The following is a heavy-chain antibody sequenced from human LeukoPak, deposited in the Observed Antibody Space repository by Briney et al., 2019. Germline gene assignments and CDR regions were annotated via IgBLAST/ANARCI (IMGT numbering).Heavy chain of an antibody. CDR3: AKISRTNSAGCFDY. Sequence: SETLSLPCTVSGDSINSYYWSWIREPAGKRLEWIGRIYTSGSTNYNPSLKIRVPISVDQSKNQFSLKLSSVTTAGPGVLYFAKISRTNSAGCFDYWGQGTLVTVSS. V-gene: IGHV4-4*07. D-gene: IGHD2-8*01. CDR2: IYTSGST. J-gene: IGHJ4*02. CDR1: GDSINSYY.